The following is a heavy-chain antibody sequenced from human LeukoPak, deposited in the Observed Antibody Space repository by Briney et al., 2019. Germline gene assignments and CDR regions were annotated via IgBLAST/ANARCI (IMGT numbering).Heavy chain of an antibody. CDR2: IYYSGST. D-gene: IGHD6-13*01. V-gene: IGHV4-59*12. CDR1: GGSISSYY. CDR3: ARGREGSKYFDY. J-gene: IGHJ4*02. Sequence: SETLSLTCTVSGGSISSYYWSWIRQPPGKGLEWIGYIYYSGSTNYNPSLKSRVTISVDTSKNQFSLKLSSVTAADTAVYYCARGREGSKYFDYWGQGTLVTVSS.